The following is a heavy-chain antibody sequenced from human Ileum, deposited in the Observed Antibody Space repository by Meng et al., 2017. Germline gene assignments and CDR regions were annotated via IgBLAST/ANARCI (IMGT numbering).Heavy chain of an antibody. J-gene: IGHJ4*02. CDR2: IFQIGRT. CDR1: GTW. CDR3: ATSNDRDVYYLGY. Sequence: QGPPPQSRPLLLKPSGTLSLTCSVSGTWWSRVRQPPGKGLEWIGEIFQIGRTNYNPSLKSRVTISIDKSKSQISLQLSAVTAADTAVYSCATSNDRDVYYLGYWGQGTLVTVSS. D-gene: IGHD3-22*01. V-gene: IGHV4-4*02.